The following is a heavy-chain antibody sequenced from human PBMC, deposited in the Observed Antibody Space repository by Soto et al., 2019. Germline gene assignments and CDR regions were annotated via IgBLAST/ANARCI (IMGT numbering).Heavy chain of an antibody. CDR2: TYITGDT. Sequence: QVQLQEPGPGLVKPSETLSLTCSVSGDSISTYHWSWIRQSAGKGLEWIGRTYITGDTNYNPSLKSRVTMSLDTSKNQLSLKLSSVTAADTAVYYCAREYTETVDGPTPFYFDYWGQGTPVTVSS. J-gene: IGHJ4*02. D-gene: IGHD4-4*01. CDR1: GDSISTYH. CDR3: AREYTETVDGPTPFYFDY. V-gene: IGHV4-4*07.